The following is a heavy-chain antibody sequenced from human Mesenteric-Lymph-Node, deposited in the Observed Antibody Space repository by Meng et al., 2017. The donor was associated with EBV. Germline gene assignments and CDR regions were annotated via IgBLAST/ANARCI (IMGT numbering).Heavy chain of an antibody. D-gene: IGHD6-19*01. CDR3: ARGSSGWYYYFDY. CDR1: GFIVSGNF. V-gene: IGHV3-53*01. J-gene: IGHJ4*02. Sequence: VQLVESGGGLIQPGGSLRLSCAVSGFIVSGNFMSWVRQAPGKGLEWVSVIEKGGGTYYADSVKGRFTISRDNSKDTLYLQMNSLRAEDTAIYYCARGSSGWYYYFDYWGQGTLVTVSS. CDR2: IEKGGGT.